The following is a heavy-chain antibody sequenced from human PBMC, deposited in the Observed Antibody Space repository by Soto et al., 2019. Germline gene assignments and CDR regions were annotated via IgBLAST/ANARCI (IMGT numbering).Heavy chain of an antibody. CDR2: IYTSGST. V-gene: IGHV4-4*07. CDR1: GGSISSYY. CDR3: ARDRQQLVRGYNWFDP. D-gene: IGHD6-13*01. J-gene: IGHJ5*02. Sequence: SETLSLTCTVSGGSISSYYWSWIRQPAGKGLEWIGRIYTSGSTNYSPSLKSRVTMSVDTSKNQFSLKLSSVTAADTAVYYCARDRQQLVRGYNWFDPWGQGTLVTVSS.